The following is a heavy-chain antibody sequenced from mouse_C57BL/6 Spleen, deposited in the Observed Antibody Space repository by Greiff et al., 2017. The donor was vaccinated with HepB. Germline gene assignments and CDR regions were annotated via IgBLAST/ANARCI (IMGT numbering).Heavy chain of an antibody. Sequence: VQLQQPGAELVQPGASVKLSCKASGYTFTSYWMHWVKQRPGQGLEWIGMIHPNSGSTNYNEKFKSKATLTVDKSSSTAYMQLSSLTSEDSAVYYCARSGYDYDRGCDYWGQGTTRTVSS. CDR3: ARSGYDYDRGCDY. D-gene: IGHD2-4*01. J-gene: IGHJ2*01. CDR2: IHPNSGST. CDR1: GYTFTSYW. V-gene: IGHV1-64*01.